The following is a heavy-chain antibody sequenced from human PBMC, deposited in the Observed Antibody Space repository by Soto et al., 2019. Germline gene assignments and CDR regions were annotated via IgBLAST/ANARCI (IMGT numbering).Heavy chain of an antibody. CDR2: ISASGGST. J-gene: IGHJ4*02. V-gene: IGHV3-23*01. CDR1: GFTFSTCA. Sequence: EVQLLDSGGGLVQPGGSLRLSCSASGFTFSTCAMSWVRQAPGKGLEWVSSISASGGSTYYADSVKGRFTISRDNSENTLYLQMSSLRAEDTALSYCAGTPYDFFTGSPLFDFWGQGTLVTVSS. D-gene: IGHD3-9*01. CDR3: AGTPYDFFTGSPLFDF.